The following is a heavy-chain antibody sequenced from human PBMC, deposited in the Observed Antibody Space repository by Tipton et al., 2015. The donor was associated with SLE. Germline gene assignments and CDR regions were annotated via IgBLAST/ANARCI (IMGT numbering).Heavy chain of an antibody. V-gene: IGHV4-38-2*02. Sequence: TLSLTCAGSGYSISSGYFWGWIRPTPGKGLEWIGIIYHNGSTFYNPSLKSRVTISMDTSKNQFSLKLTSVTAADTAVYYCARDPDLDLCSGTTCPDTFDMWGQGTVVTVSS. D-gene: IGHD2-2*01. CDR1: GYSISSGYF. CDR3: ARDPDLDLCSGTTCPDTFDM. J-gene: IGHJ3*02. CDR2: IYHNGST.